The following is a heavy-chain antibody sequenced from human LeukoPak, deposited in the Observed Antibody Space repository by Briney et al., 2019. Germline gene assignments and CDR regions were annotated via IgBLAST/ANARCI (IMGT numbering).Heavy chain of an antibody. CDR1: GFTVRNNY. D-gene: IGHD5-18*01. V-gene: IGHV3-66*02. CDR3: AKDGYGYDCALDC. J-gene: IGHJ4*02. Sequence: PAGSLRLACAASGFTVRNNYLTWVRQAPGKGLETVSVIYCAQNTHYADSVNARFTICRDYFNHTMYLQVNSVRAEGSADYYSAKDGYGYDCALDCWGQGTLVTVSS. CDR2: IYCAQNT.